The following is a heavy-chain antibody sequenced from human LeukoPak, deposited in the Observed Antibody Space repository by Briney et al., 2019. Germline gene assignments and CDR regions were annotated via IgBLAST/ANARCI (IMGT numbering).Heavy chain of an antibody. Sequence: PSETLSLICAVSGYSISSGYYWGWIRQPPGKGLEWIGSIYHSGSTYYNPSLKSRVTISVDTSKNQFSLKLSSVTAADTAVYYCASCDDSSGYSHYYYMDVWGKGTTVTVSS. V-gene: IGHV4-38-2*01. CDR1: GYSISSGYY. D-gene: IGHD3-22*01. CDR2: IYHSGST. J-gene: IGHJ6*03. CDR3: ASCDDSSGYSHYYYMDV.